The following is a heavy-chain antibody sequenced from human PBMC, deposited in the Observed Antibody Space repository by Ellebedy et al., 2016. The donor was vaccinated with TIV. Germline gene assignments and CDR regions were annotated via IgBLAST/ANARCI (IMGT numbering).Heavy chain of an antibody. V-gene: IGHV1-18*04. CDR2: ISGKNGNT. Sequence: AASVKVSCKASGFTLTSYGINWVRQAPGQGLEWMGWISGKNGNTNYAQKVQGRLTLTTDTSKNTAYMELRSLRSDDTAVYYCARGSSTSWYGGAFDIWGQGTMVTVSS. CDR3: ARGSSTSWYGGAFDI. CDR1: GFTLTSYG. J-gene: IGHJ3*02. D-gene: IGHD6-13*01.